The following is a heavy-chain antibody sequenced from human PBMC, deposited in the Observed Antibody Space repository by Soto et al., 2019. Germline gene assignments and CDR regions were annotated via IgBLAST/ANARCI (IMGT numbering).Heavy chain of an antibody. V-gene: IGHV5-10-1*01. CDR3: AGHYRSYYGSWSYYSDPIYYYYYGMDV. Sequence: PGESLKISCKGSGYSFTSYWISWVRQMPGKGLEWMGRIDPSDSYTNYSPSFHGHVTISADKSISTAYLQWSSLKASDTAMYYCAGHYRSYYGSWSYYSDPIYYYYYGMDVWGQGTTVTVSS. D-gene: IGHD3-10*01. CDR2: IDPSDSYT. J-gene: IGHJ6*02. CDR1: GYSFTSYW.